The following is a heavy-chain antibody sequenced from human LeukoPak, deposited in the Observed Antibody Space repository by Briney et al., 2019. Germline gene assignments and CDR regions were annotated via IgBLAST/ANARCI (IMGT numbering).Heavy chain of an antibody. CDR1: GFTFSTYS. CDR2: ISSSCCTI. J-gene: IGHJ4*02. CDR3: AKGYLLMGYSYDYYFDY. V-gene: IGHV3-48*01. D-gene: IGHD5-18*01. Sequence: GGSLRLSCAASGFTFSTYSMNWVRQAPGKGLEWVSHISSSCCTIYYADAVKGRFAICRGNDKNSLYLQMNSLIAGDTAVYYCAKGYLLMGYSYDYYFDYWGQGTLVTVSS.